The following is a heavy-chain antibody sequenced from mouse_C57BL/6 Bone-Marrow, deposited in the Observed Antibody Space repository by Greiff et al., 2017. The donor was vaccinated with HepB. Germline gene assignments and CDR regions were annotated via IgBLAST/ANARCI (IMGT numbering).Heavy chain of an antibody. Sequence: EVHLVESGGGLVKPGGSLKLSCAASGFTFSSYAMSWVRQTPEKRLEWVATISDGGSYTYYPDNVKGRFTISRDNAKNNLYLQMNHLKSEDTAMYYCAIYYGYVWFAYWGQGTLVTVSA. J-gene: IGHJ3*01. V-gene: IGHV5-4*01. D-gene: IGHD2-2*01. CDR3: AIYYGYVWFAY. CDR2: ISDGGSYT. CDR1: GFTFSSYA.